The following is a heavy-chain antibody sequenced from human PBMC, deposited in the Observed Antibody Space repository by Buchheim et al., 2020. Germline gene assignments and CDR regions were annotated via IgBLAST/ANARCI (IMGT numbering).Heavy chain of an antibody. Sequence: EVQLVESGGGLVQPGGSLRLSCAASGFNIRNYWMHWVRQAPGKGLAWVSRINLNGSFIDYADSVKGRFSISRDNAKNTLYLEMNGLSAEDTAVYYCTRSMIVEARGDYYYGMDVWGQGTT. CDR2: INLNGSFI. D-gene: IGHD3-22*01. CDR3: TRSMIVEARGDYYYGMDV. J-gene: IGHJ6*02. CDR1: GFNIRNYW. V-gene: IGHV3-74*01.